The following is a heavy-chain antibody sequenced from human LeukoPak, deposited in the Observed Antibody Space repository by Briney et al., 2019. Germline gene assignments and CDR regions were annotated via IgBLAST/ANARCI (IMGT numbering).Heavy chain of an antibody. CDR2: IVVGSGNT. CDR3: AADLDP. Sequence: GTSVKLSCKASGFTFTSSAMQSVRQARGQRLEWIGWIVVGSGNTNYAQKFQERVTITRDMSTGTAYMELSSPRSEDTPVCYCAADLDPWGQGTLVTVSS. V-gene: IGHV1-58*02. CDR1: GFTFTSSA. J-gene: IGHJ5*02.